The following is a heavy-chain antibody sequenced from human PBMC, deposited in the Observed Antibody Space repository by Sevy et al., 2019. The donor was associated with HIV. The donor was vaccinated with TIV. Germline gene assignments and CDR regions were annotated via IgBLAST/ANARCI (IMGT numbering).Heavy chain of an antibody. CDR3: ATTKDYYEDNGDPFDY. Sequence: ASAKVSCKVSGSTLTNLSMHWVRQAPGKGLEWMGTFDPEDGETIYAQKFQVRVTMTEDTSTDTAYMELSSLRSEDTAVYYCATTKDYYEDNGDPFDYWGQGTLVTVSS. D-gene: IGHD3-22*01. J-gene: IGHJ4*02. CDR2: FDPEDGET. CDR1: GSTLTNLS. V-gene: IGHV1-24*01.